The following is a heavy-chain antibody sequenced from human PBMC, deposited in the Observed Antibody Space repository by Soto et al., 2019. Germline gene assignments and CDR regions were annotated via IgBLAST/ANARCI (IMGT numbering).Heavy chain of an antibody. Sequence: SETLSLTCTVSGGSISSTAYFWSWIRQPPGKGLEWIGYIYYSGSAFYNPSLKSRITISIDASKNQFSLDLTSVTAADTAVYYCARKALGSSRFDYWGQGTLVTVS. D-gene: IGHD3-10*01. CDR3: ARKALGSSRFDY. CDR2: IYYSGSA. J-gene: IGHJ4*02. CDR1: GGSISSTAYF. V-gene: IGHV4-30-4*01.